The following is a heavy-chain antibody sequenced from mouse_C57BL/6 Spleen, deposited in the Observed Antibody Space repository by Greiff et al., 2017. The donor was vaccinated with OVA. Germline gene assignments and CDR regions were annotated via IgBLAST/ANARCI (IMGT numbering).Heavy chain of an antibody. CDR3: AREEIWDY. J-gene: IGHJ2*01. V-gene: IGHV1-26*01. Sequence: VQLQQSGPELVKPGASVKISCKASGYTFTDYYMNWVKQSHGKSLEWIGDINPNNGGTSYNQKFKGKATLTVDKSSSTAYMELRSLTSEDSAVYYCAREEIWDYWGQGTTLTVSS. CDR1: GYTFTDYY. CDR2: INPNNGGT.